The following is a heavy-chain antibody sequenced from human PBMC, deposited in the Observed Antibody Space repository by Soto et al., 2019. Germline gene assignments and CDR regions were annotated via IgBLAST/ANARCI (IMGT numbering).Heavy chain of an antibody. J-gene: IGHJ6*02. CDR2: TYYKSGWNN. CDR3: AGVTWFSALDV. V-gene: IGHV6-1*01. CDR1: EDSVSSNGAA. Sequence: SQTLSLTCAISEDSVSSNGAAWKWIRQSPSRGLEWLGRTYYKSGWNNDYALSVKSRMTINPDTSKNQVSLHLDSVTPEDTAGYYCAGVTWFSALDVWGQGTPVTVS. D-gene: IGHD3-10*01.